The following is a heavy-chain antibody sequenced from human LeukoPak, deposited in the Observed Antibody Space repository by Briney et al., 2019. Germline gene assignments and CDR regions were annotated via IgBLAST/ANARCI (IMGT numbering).Heavy chain of an antibody. CDR2: ISSSSTI. CDR3: AKTRGRNAGGYFDY. Sequence: GGSLRLSCAASGFTFSSYSMNWVRQAPGKGLEWVSYISSSSTIYYADSVKGRFTISRDNSKNTLYLQMNSLRAEDTAVYYCAKTRGRNAGGYFDYWGQGTLVTVSS. D-gene: IGHD1-1*01. J-gene: IGHJ4*02. CDR1: GFTFSSYS. V-gene: IGHV3-48*01.